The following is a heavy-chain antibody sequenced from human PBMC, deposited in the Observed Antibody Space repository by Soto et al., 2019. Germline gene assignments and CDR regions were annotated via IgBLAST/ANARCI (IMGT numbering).Heavy chain of an antibody. D-gene: IGHD6-6*01. CDR2: ISYDGSNK. V-gene: IGHV3-30-3*01. CDR1: GFTFSSYA. CDR3: ARVRQLGDFDY. J-gene: IGHJ4*02. Sequence: QVQLVESGGGVVQPGRSLRLSCAASGFTFSSYAMHWVRQAPGKGLEWVAVISYDGSNKYYADSVKGRFTISRDNPKNTLYLQMNSLRAEDTAVYYCARVRQLGDFDYWGQGTLVTVSS.